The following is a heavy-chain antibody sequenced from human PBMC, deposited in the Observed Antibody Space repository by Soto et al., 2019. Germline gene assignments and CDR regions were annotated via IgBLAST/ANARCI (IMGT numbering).Heavy chain of an antibody. CDR3: AITGAGYYIV. CDR1: GFTVSSNY. J-gene: IGHJ4*02. Sequence: LRLSCAASGFTVSSNYLSWVRQAPGKGLEWVSVIFSADNTHYADSVKGRFTISRDNSKNTVFLQMNSLRAEDTAVYYCAITGAGYYIVWGQGTPVTVSS. CDR2: IFSADNT. D-gene: IGHD3-3*01. V-gene: IGHV3-53*01.